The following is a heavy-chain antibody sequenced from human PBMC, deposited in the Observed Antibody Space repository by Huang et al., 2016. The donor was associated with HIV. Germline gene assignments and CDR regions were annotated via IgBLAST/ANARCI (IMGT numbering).Heavy chain of an antibody. CDR2: GYSDGNT. CDR1: GFTASANY. Sequence: EVQLVETGGGLIQPGGSLTLSCAASGFTASANYMSWVRQAPGKGLEWVSIGYSDGNTVFADSVKGRFIISRDNSKNTMYLQMTSLRAEDTAVYYCAKIGGSDYYYYYYMDVWGKGATVTVSS. CDR3: AKIGGSDYYYYYYMDV. D-gene: IGHD3-16*01. J-gene: IGHJ6*03. V-gene: IGHV3-53*02.